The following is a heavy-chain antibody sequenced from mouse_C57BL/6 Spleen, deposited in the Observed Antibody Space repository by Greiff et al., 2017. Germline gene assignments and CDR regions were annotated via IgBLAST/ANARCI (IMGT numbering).Heavy chain of an antibody. CDR2: FHPYNDDT. CDR3: ARGGRKVPVDY. J-gene: IGHJ2*01. V-gene: IGHV1-47*01. D-gene: IGHD1-3*01. CDR1: GYTFTTYP. Sequence: QVHVKQSGAELVKPGASVKMSCKASGYTFTTYPIEWMKQHHGKSLEWIGNFHPYNDDTKYNEKFKGKATLTVEKDSSPVYLELSRLTSDDSAFYYCARGGRKVPVDYWGQGTTLTVAS.